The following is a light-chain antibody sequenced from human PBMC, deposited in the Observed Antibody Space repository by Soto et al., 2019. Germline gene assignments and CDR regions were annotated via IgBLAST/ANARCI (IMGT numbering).Light chain of an antibody. CDR1: QSVSTN. Sequence: GERATRSCRASQSVSTNLAWFQQKPGQAPRLLMYGASTRPTGIPARFSGSGSGTEFTLTITSLQSEDFAVYYCQQYNNWPPWTFGQGTKVDI. J-gene: IGKJ1*01. CDR3: QQYNNWPPWT. CDR2: GAS. V-gene: IGKV3-15*01.